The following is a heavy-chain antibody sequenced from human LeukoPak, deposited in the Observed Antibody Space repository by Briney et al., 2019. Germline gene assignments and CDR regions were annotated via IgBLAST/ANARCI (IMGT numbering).Heavy chain of an antibody. CDR2: IYYTGST. CDR1: GGAITNYY. V-gene: IGHV4-59*01. CDR3: AREDLRVGYDFWSGYSLGAFDI. J-gene: IGHJ3*02. D-gene: IGHD3-3*01. Sequence: PSETLSLTCGVSGGAITNYYWNWIRQAPGKGLEWLGYIYYTGSTTYNPSVKSRITISLDTSKKQISLKLRSVTAADTAVYYCAREDLRVGYDFWSGYSLGAFDIWGQGTMVTVSS.